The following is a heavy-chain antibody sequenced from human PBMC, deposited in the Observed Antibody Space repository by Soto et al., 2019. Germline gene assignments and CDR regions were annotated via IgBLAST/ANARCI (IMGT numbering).Heavy chain of an antibody. J-gene: IGHJ4*02. Sequence: QVQLQQWGAGLVKPSETLSLSCAVYGQSFSGHSWAWIRQPPGKGLEWIGEINESGSTYYNPSLKSRVTISTDTSKNQGSLKLSSVSAADTAAYFCARGSGIVALPGELEDVKYDYWGQGTLVNVSS. CDR1: GQSFSGHS. V-gene: IGHV4-34*01. D-gene: IGHD1-1*01. CDR3: ARGSGIVALPGELEDVKYDY. CDR2: INESGST.